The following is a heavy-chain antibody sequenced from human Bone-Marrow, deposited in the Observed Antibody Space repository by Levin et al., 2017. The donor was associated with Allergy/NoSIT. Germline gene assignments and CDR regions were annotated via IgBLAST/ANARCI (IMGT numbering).Heavy chain of an antibody. V-gene: IGHV4-61*01. CDR2: ISYSGST. D-gene: IGHD4-17*01. CDR3: ARDHGDSSDAFAI. Sequence: PSETLSLTCSVSGGSVRRENYYWSWIRQPPGKRLEWIGYISYSGSTTYSPSLESRVTISFGASENQFSLRLNSLTAADTAVYYCARDHGDSSDAFAIWGQGTMVTVSS. J-gene: IGHJ3*02. CDR1: GGSVRRENYY.